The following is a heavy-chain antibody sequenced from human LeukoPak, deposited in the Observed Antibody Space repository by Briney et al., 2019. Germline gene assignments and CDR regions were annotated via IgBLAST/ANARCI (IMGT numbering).Heavy chain of an antibody. V-gene: IGHV3-48*01. J-gene: IGHJ4*02. CDR2: ISSSSSSI. Sequence: GGSLRLSCAASGFTFSSYAMSWVRQAPGKGLEWVSYISSSSSSIYYADSVKGRFTISRDNAKNSLYLQMNSLSADDTAVYYCARGGYSSGWPNFDYWGQGTLVTVSS. CDR1: GFTFSSYA. D-gene: IGHD6-19*01. CDR3: ARGGYSSGWPNFDY.